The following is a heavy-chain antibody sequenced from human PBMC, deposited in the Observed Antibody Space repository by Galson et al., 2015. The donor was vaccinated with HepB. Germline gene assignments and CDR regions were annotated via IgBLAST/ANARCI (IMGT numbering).Heavy chain of an antibody. V-gene: IGHV5-51*03. J-gene: IGHJ6*02. D-gene: IGHD3-3*01. CDR2: IYPGDSDT. CDR1: GYSFTSYW. CDR3: ARVPYYDFWSGYRSYYYYGMDV. Sequence: QSGAEVKKPGESLKISCKGSGYSFTSYWIGWVRQMPGKGLEWMGIIYPGDSDTRYSPSFQGQVTISADKSISTAYLQWSSLKASDTAMYYCARVPYYDFWSGYRSYYYYGMDVWGQGTTVTVSS.